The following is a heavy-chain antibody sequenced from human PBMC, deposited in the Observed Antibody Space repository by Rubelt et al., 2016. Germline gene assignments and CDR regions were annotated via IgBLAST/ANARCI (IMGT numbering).Heavy chain of an antibody. V-gene: IGHV3-30*04. J-gene: IGHJ4*02. CDR3: ARGIRTNGGVSY. D-gene: IGHD3-16*01. CDR2: ISYDGSNK. Sequence: QVQLVESGGGVVQPGRSLRLSCAASGFTFSSYAMHWVRQAPGKGLEWVAVISYDGSNKYYADSVKGRFTISRDNSKNTLYLQMNSLRAEDTAVYYCARGIRTNGGVSYWGQGTLVTVSS. CDR1: GFTFSSYA.